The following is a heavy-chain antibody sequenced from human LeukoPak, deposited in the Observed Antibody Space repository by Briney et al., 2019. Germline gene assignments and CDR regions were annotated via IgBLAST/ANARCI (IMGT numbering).Heavy chain of an antibody. Sequence: ASVKVSCKVSGHSLTELSIHWVRQAPGKGLEWMGGFDPKAGATLYAQYFQDRVIMTEDTSIDTTYMELTSLRSDDTAVYFCATDLAVAASGGFDYWGQGTLITVSS. V-gene: IGHV1-24*01. J-gene: IGHJ4*02. CDR3: ATDLAVAASGGFDY. CDR2: FDPKAGAT. CDR1: GHSLTELS. D-gene: IGHD6-19*01.